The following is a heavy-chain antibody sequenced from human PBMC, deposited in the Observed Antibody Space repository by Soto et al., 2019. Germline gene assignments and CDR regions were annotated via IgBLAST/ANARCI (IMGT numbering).Heavy chain of an antibody. CDR3: AKDRDGTTLDY. CDR1: GFTFSSYG. CDR2: ISYDGSNK. D-gene: IGHD1-7*01. J-gene: IGHJ4*02. V-gene: IGHV3-30*18. Sequence: GGSLRLSCAASGFTFSSYGMHWVRQAPGKGLECVAVISYDGSNKYYADSVKGRFTISRDNSKNTLYLQMNSLRAEDTAVYYCAKDRDGTTLDYWGQGTLVTVSS.